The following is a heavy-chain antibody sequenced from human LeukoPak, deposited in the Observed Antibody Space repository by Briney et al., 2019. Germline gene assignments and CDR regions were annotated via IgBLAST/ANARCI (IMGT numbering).Heavy chain of an antibody. D-gene: IGHD3-22*01. V-gene: IGHV4-59*01. J-gene: IGHJ4*02. CDR3: ARGVGSGYTDY. Sequence: SETLSLTCTVSGGSISSYYWTWIRQPPGKGLEWIGFISCSGNTNYNPSLKSRVTISLDTSKNQFSLKLISVTAADTAVYYCARGVGSGYTDYWGQGALVTVSS. CDR1: GGSISSYY. CDR2: ISCSGNT.